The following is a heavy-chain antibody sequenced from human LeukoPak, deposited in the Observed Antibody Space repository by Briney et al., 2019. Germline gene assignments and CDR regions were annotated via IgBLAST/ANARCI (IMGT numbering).Heavy chain of an antibody. CDR2: ISGSGGST. D-gene: IGHD3-3*01. V-gene: IGHV3-23*01. J-gene: IGHJ4*02. CDR1: GFIFSSYG. CDR3: AKGAYYAD. Sequence: GGTPRLSCAASGFIFSSYGMSWVRQAPGKGLEWVSGISGSGGSTYYADSVKGRFTVSRDNSKNTLYLQMNSLRVEDTAMYYCAKGAYYADWGQGTLVTVSS.